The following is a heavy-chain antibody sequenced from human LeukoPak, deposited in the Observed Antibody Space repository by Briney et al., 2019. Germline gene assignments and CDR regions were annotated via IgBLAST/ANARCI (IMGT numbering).Heavy chain of an antibody. CDR2: ISSGSTYM. Sequence: PGGSLRLSCAVSGFTFSNYSMNWVRQAPGKGLEWVSSISSGSTYMYYADSVKGRFTISRDNAKNSLYLQMNSLRAEDTALYYCARVVSYANYYYYYYMDVWGKGTTVTVSS. CDR1: GFTFSNYS. J-gene: IGHJ6*03. D-gene: IGHD2-2*01. CDR3: ARVVSYANYYYYYYMDV. V-gene: IGHV3-21*04.